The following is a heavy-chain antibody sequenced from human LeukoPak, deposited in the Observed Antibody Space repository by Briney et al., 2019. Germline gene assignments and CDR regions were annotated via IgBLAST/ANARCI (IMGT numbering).Heavy chain of an antibody. V-gene: IGHV3-53*01. Sequence: GGSLRLSCAASGLSVSAIYMSWVRQAPGKGLEWVSVIYSEGDTYHADSVKGRFTISRDNSKNTLYLQMNTLRAEDTALYYCARGIDYWGQGTLVTVSS. CDR3: ARGIDY. J-gene: IGHJ4*02. CDR1: GLSVSAIY. CDR2: IYSEGDT. D-gene: IGHD2-15*01.